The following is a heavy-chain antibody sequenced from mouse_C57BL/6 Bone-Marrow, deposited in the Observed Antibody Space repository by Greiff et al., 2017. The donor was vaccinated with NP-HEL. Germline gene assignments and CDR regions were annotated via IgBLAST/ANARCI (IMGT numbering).Heavy chain of an antibody. CDR2: IWSGGST. CDR1: GFSLTSYG. Sequence: QVQLQQSGPGLVQPSQSLSITCTVSGFSLTSYGVHWVRQSPGKGLEWLGVIWSGGSTDYNAAFISRLSISKDNSKSQVFFKMNSLQADDTAIYYCARNDRITTVVATYYYAMDYWGQGTSVTVSS. CDR3: ARNDRITTVVATYYYAMDY. V-gene: IGHV2-2*01. D-gene: IGHD1-1*01. J-gene: IGHJ4*01.